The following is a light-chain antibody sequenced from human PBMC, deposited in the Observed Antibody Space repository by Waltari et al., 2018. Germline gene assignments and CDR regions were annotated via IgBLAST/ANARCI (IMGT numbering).Light chain of an antibody. J-gene: IGLJ2*01. CDR1: SLRSNY. CDR3: NSRDSSGNHVV. CDR2: GKN. V-gene: IGLV3-19*01. Sequence: SSELTQDPAVSVALGQTVRITCPGDSLRSNYASWYQQKPGQAPVLVIYGKNNRPSGIPDRFSGSSSGNTASLTITGAQAEDEADYYCNSRDSSGNHVVFGGGTKLTVL.